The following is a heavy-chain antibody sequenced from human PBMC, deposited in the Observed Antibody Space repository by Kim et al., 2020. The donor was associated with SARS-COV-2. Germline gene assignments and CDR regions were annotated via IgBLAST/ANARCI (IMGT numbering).Heavy chain of an antibody. V-gene: IGHV4-31*03. Sequence: SETLSLTCTVSGGSISSGGYYWSWIRQHPGKGLEWIGYIYYSGSTYYNPSLKSRVTLSVDTSKNQFSLKLSSVTAADTAVYYCARDADGVVPAAHYGMDVWGQGTTVTVSS. D-gene: IGHD2-2*01. J-gene: IGHJ6*02. CDR3: ARDADGVVPAAHYGMDV. CDR1: GGSISSGGYY. CDR2: IYYSGST.